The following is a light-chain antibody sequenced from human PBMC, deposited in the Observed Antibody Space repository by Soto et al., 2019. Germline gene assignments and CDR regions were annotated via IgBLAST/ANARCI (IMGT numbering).Light chain of an antibody. CDR1: RSVTNNY. J-gene: IGKJ4*01. CDR3: PQYGISPGT. CDR2: GAS. V-gene: IGKV3-20*01. Sequence: VLRQCPGSLSFFSGERSTNSCRASRSVTNNYLAWHQQKPGQTPRLLIYGASSRATGIPDRFSGSGSGTDFTLTISRLEPEVCAVDYCPQYGISPGTFGGGTKVDIK.